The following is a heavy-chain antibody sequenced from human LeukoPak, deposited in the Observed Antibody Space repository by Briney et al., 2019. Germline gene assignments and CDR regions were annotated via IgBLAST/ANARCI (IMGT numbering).Heavy chain of an antibody. CDR1: GFTFSTYN. CDR3: AREMDY. J-gene: IGHJ4*02. V-gene: IGHV3-21*04. CDR2: ISDTSIYI. Sequence: GGSLRLSCAASGFTFSTYNMNWVRQAPRKGLEWVSSISDTSIYIYYADSVKGRFTISRDNAKNSLYLQMNNLRDEDTAVYYCAREMDYWGQGTLVTVSS.